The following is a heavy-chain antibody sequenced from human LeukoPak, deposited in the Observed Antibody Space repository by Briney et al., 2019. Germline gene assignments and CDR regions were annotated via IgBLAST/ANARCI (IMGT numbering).Heavy chain of an antibody. Sequence: ASVKVSCKASGYTFTDYYMHWVRQAPGQGLEWMGWISAYNGNTNYAQKLQGRVTMTTDTSTSTAYMELRSLRSDDTAVYYCSRLNYYDSSGYYSLIDYWGQGTLVTVSS. CDR1: GYTFTDYY. D-gene: IGHD3-22*01. J-gene: IGHJ4*02. CDR2: ISAYNGNT. CDR3: SRLNYYDSSGYYSLIDY. V-gene: IGHV1-18*04.